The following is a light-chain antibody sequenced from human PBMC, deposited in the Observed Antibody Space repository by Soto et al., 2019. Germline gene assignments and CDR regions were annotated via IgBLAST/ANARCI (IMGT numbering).Light chain of an antibody. CDR3: QQRSNWPLP. CDR1: QSVSSY. CDR2: DSS. V-gene: IGKV3-11*01. Sequence: ILLTQFPATLSLSPGDGAALSCRASQSVSSYLAWYQQKRGQAPRLLIYDSSNRATGIPARFSGSGSGTDFSLIISSLEPEDFAVYYCQQRSNWPLPFGGGTKVAIK. J-gene: IGKJ4*01.